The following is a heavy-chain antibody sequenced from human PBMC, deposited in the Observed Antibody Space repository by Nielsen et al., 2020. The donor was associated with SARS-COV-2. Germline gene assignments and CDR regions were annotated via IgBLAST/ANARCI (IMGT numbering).Heavy chain of an antibody. J-gene: IGHJ4*02. CDR2: IIPLLAIA. Sequence: SVKVSSTASGGGFSNYTFTWVRQDPGQGLEWLGRIIPLLAIANYAQKFQSRVKITADKSTRTAYMEVSSLTSEDTAVYYCARDGSPDFWSTSYFDYGGQGTLVIVSS. CDR3: ARDGSPDFWSTSYFDY. D-gene: IGHD3-3*01. CDR1: GGGFSNYT. V-gene: IGHV1-69*04.